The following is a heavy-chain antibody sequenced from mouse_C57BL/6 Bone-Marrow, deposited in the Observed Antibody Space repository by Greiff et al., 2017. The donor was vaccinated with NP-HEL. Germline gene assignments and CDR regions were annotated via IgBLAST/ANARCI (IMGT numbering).Heavy chain of an antibody. CDR3: ARVGLYYYGSSSYAMDY. Sequence: VQLQQSGPGLVQPSQSLSITCTVSGFSLTSYGVHWVRQSPGKGLEWLGVIWSGGSTDYNAAFISRLSISKDNSKSQVFFKMNSLQADDTAIYYCARVGLYYYGSSSYAMDYWGQGTSVTVSS. D-gene: IGHD1-1*01. V-gene: IGHV2-2*01. CDR1: GFSLTSYG. CDR2: IWSGGST. J-gene: IGHJ4*01.